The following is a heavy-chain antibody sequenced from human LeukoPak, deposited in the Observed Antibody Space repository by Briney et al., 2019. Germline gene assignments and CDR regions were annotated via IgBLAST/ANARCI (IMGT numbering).Heavy chain of an antibody. D-gene: IGHD1-1*01. CDR1: GGSISSYY. J-gene: IGHJ4*01. Sequence: PSETLSLTCTVSGGSISSYYWSWIRQPPGKGLEWIGYIYYGGSTNYNPSLKSRVTISVDTSKNQFSLKLSSVTAADTAVYYCARHMGLGYTYFYPYFDYWGQGTLVTVSS. CDR3: ARHMGLGYTYFYPYFDY. V-gene: IGHV4-59*08. CDR2: IYYGGST.